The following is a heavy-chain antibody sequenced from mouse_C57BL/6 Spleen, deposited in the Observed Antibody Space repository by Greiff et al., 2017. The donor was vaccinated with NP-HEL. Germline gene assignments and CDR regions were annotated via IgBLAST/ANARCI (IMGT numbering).Heavy chain of an antibody. CDR3: ARRGYYGNYDYFDY. J-gene: IGHJ2*01. CDR2: IDPSDSYT. V-gene: IGHV1-69*01. Sequence: VQLQQPGAELVMPGASVKLSCKASGYTFTSYWMHWVKQRPGQGLEWIGEIDPSDSYTNYNQKFKGKSTLTVDKSSSTAYMQLSSLTSEDSAVYYCARRGYYGNYDYFDYWGQGTTLTVSS. D-gene: IGHD2-1*01. CDR1: GYTFTSYW.